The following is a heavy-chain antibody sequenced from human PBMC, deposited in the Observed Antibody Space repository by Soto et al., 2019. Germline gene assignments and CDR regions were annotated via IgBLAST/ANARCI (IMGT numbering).Heavy chain of an antibody. D-gene: IGHD3-9*01. Sequence: SETLSLTCTVSGGSISSSSYYWGWIRQPPGKGLGWIGSIYYSGSTYYNPSLKSRVTISVDTSKNQFSLKLSSVTAADTAVYYCARLAYYDILTGYQDNWFDPWGQGTLVTVSS. CDR2: IYYSGST. V-gene: IGHV4-39*01. J-gene: IGHJ5*02. CDR3: ARLAYYDILTGYQDNWFDP. CDR1: GGSISSSSYY.